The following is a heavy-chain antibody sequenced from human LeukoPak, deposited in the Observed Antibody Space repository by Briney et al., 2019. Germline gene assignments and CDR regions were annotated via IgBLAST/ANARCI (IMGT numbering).Heavy chain of an antibody. D-gene: IGHD5-18*01. V-gene: IGHV3-23*01. Sequence: PGGSLRLSCAASGFTFSSYGMSWVRQAPGKGLEWVSAISGSGGSTYYADSVKGRFTISRDNSKNTLYLQMNSLRAEDTAVYYCAKGPGYSYGSYYYYMDVWGKGTTVTVSS. CDR1: GFTFSSYG. J-gene: IGHJ6*03. CDR2: ISGSGGST. CDR3: AKGPGYSYGSYYYYMDV.